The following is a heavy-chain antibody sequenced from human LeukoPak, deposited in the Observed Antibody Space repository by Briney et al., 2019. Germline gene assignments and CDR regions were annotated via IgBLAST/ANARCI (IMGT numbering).Heavy chain of an antibody. Sequence: PGGSLRLSCAASGFTFSSYWMHWVRQAPGKGLVWVSRISGDGSSTSYADSVKGRFTISRDNAKNTLYLQVDTLRVEDTAVYYCARDRALPCGSTSSYAGYYYAMDVWGQGTTVTVSS. CDR2: ISGDGSST. J-gene: IGHJ6*02. D-gene: IGHD2-2*01. V-gene: IGHV3-74*01. CDR3: ARDRALPCGSTSSYAGYYYAMDV. CDR1: GFTFSSYW.